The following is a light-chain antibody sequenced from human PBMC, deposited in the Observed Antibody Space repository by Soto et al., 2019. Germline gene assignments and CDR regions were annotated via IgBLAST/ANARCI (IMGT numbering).Light chain of an antibody. CDR1: SSDVGTNNY. J-gene: IGLJ3*02. CDR2: EVS. V-gene: IGLV2-14*01. CDR3: ASYTISITLV. Sequence: QSALTQPASVSGSPGQSITISCTGTSSDVGTNNYVSWYQQDPGKAPKLMIFEVSNRPSGVSSRFSGSKSGNTASLIISGPQTADEADYYCASYTISITLVFGGGTKLTVL.